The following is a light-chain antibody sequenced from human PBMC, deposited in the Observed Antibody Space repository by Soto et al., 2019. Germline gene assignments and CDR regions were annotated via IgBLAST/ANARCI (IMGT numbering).Light chain of an antibody. CDR3: LQHNLYPLT. CDR1: QPFSNY. Sequence: PSAMFAFVRGRVTLTCRARQPFSNYLVLFQQKPGKVPKRLIYAASTLQSGVPSRFSGSGSGTEFTLTISSLQPEDFATYYCLQHNLYPLTFGGGTKVEIK. V-gene: IGKV1-17*03. J-gene: IGKJ4*01. CDR2: AAS.